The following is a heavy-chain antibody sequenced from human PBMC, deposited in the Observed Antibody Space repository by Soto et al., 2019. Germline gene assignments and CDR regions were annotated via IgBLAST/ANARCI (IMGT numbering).Heavy chain of an antibody. Sequence: QVQLVQSGAEVKKPGSSVKVSCKASGGTFSSYAINWVRQAPGQGLEWMGGIIPIFDIVTYAQKFQGRVTITADISTSTAYVELSSLRSEDTAVYYCARAEMATVTGFDYWGQGTLVTVSS. CDR2: IIPIFDIV. V-gene: IGHV1-69*17. CDR3: ARAEMATVTGFDY. D-gene: IGHD4-4*01. J-gene: IGHJ4*02. CDR1: GGTFSSYA.